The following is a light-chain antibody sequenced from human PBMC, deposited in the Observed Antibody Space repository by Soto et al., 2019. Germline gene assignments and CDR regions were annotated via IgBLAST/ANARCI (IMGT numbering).Light chain of an antibody. CDR1: QSVSSN. V-gene: IGKV3-15*01. CDR3: QQYKDWPTT. Sequence: EVVVTQSPATLSVSPGERATLSCRASQSVSSNLAWYRQKPGQAPRLLIHGASTRATGIPARFSGSESGTEFTLTISSLQSEDFAVYYCQQYKDWPTTFGQGTKVDIK. CDR2: GAS. J-gene: IGKJ1*01.